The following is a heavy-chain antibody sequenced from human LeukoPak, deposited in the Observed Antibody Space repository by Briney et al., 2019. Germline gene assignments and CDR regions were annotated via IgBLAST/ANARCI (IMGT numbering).Heavy chain of an antibody. V-gene: IGHV3-33*08. J-gene: IGHJ4*02. D-gene: IGHD6-13*01. CDR2: IWYDGNNK. CDR3: ARDEGGVAAAATYGQFDY. CDR1: GFTFSSYW. Sequence: PGGSLRLSCAVSGFTFSSYWMHWVRQAPGMGLEWVAVIWYDGNNKFYAYSVRGRFTISRDNSKNTLYLQMNSLRAEDTAVYYCARDEGGVAAAATYGQFDYWGQGTLVTVSS.